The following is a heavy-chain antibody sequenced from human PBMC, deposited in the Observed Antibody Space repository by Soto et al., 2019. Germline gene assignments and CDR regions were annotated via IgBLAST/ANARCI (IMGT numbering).Heavy chain of an antibody. D-gene: IGHD6-25*01. CDR1: GGSISNYY. V-gene: IGHV4-59*01. CDR3: ARIRSGIDP. CDR2: IYYSGST. J-gene: IGHJ5*02. Sequence: QVQLQESGPGLVKPSETLSLTCSVSGGSISNYYWSWIRQPPGKGQEWIGDIYYSGSTNYNPSIKSLVTIVVSSSKKQFSLMLSSVAAADTAVYYCARIRSGIDPWGQGTLVIVSS.